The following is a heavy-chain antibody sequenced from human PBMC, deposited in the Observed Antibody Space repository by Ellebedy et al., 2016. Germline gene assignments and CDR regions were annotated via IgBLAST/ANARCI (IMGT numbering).Heavy chain of an antibody. Sequence: SETLSLTCSVSGDSIRSYYWSWIRQPPGKGLEWIGYIYYTWSTSYNPSLKSRVTISVDTSKNQFSLKLSSLTAADTAVYYCARSFMEAAAYFDFWGQGLLVTVSS. V-gene: IGHV4-59*01. D-gene: IGHD6-13*01. CDR2: IYYTWST. CDR1: GDSIRSYY. J-gene: IGHJ4*02. CDR3: ARSFMEAAAYFDF.